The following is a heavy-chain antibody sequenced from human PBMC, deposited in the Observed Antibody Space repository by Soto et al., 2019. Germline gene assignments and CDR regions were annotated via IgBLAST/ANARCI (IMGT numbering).Heavy chain of an antibody. D-gene: IGHD4-17*01. J-gene: IGHJ1*01. CDR3: ARPPYGDYSEYFQH. CDR1: GFTFSSYS. CDR2: ISSSSSYI. Sequence: GGSLRLSCAASGFTFSSYSMNWVRQAPGKGLEWVSSISSSSSYIYYADSMKGRFTISRDNAKNSLYLQMNSLRAEDTAVYYWARPPYGDYSEYFQHWGQGTLVTVSS. V-gene: IGHV3-21*01.